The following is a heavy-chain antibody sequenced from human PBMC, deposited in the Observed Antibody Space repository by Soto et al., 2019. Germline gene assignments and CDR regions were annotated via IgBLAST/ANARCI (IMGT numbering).Heavy chain of an antibody. CDR3: ARDRRAYCGGDCFPYNWFDP. V-gene: IGHV1-69*12. Sequence: QVQLVQSGAEVKKPGSSVKVSCKASGGTFSSYAISWVRQAPGQGLEWMGGIIPIFGTANYAQKFQGRVTITADESTSTAYRELSSLRSEDTAVYYCARDRRAYCGGDCFPYNWFDPWGQGTLVTVSS. D-gene: IGHD2-21*02. CDR1: GGTFSSYA. CDR2: IIPIFGTA. J-gene: IGHJ5*02.